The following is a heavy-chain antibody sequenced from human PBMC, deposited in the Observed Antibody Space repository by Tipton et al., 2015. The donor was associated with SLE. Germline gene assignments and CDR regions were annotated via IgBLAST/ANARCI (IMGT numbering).Heavy chain of an antibody. CDR2: ISGSGGST. D-gene: IGHD5-12*01. CDR1: GFTFSSYA. V-gene: IGHV3-23*01. CDR3: AKAAGYSGYDISSFDY. J-gene: IGHJ4*02. Sequence: SLRLSCAASGFTFSSYAMSWVRQAPGKGLEWVSAISGSGGSTYYADSVKGRFTISRDNSKNTLYLQMNSLRAEDTAVYYCAKAAGYSGYDISSFDYWGQGTLVTVSS.